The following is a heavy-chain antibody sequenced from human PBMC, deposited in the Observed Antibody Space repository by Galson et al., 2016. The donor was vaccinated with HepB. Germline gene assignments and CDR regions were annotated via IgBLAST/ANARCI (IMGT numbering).Heavy chain of an antibody. CDR2: MNPNSGNT. CDR3: ARGTGTGGYFDY. J-gene: IGHJ4*02. CDR1: GYTFTSYD. Sequence: SVKVSCKASGYTFTSYDINWVRQATGQGLEWMGWMNPNSGNTGYAQKFQGRVTVTRDTSTSTVYMELSSLRSEDTAVYYCARGTGTGGYFDYWGQGTLVTVSS. V-gene: IGHV1-8*01. D-gene: IGHD3-10*01.